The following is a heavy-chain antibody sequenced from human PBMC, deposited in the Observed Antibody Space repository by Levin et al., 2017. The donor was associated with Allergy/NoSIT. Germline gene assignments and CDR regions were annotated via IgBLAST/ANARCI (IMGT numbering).Heavy chain of an antibody. CDR1: GFTFSSYG. D-gene: IGHD5-18*01. V-gene: IGHV3-30*18. J-gene: IGHJ6*02. CDR3: AKIWGTLWPTLDYYYYGMDV. Sequence: PGGSLRLSCAASGFTFSSYGMHWVRQAPGKGLEWVAVISYDGSNKYYADSVKGRFTISRDNSKNTLYLQMNSLRAEDTAVYYCAKIWGTLWPTLDYYYYGMDVWGQGTTVTVSS. CDR2: ISYDGSNK.